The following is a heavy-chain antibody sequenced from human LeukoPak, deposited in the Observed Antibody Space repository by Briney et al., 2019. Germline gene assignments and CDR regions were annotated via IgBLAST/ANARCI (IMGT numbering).Heavy chain of an antibody. CDR2: ISGSGGST. D-gene: IGHD4-17*01. CDR3: AKDLTVFNSDY. V-gene: IGHV3-23*01. Sequence: GGSLRVSCAASGFTFSSFAMNWVRQAPGKGLEWVPAISGSGGSTYYADSVKGRFTISRDNSKNTLYLQMNSLRAEDTAVYYCAKDLTVFNSDYWGQGTLVTVSS. J-gene: IGHJ4*02. CDR1: GFTFSSFA.